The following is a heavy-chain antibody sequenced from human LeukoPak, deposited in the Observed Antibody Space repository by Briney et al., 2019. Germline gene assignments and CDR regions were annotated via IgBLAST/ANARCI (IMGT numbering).Heavy chain of an antibody. Sequence: PSETLSLTCTVSGGSISSYYWSWIRQPPGKGLEWIGYIYYSGSTNYNPSLKSRVTISVDTSKNQFSLKLCSVTAADTAVYYCARGMNSGWSYWFDPWGQGTLVTVSS. V-gene: IGHV4-59*01. J-gene: IGHJ5*02. D-gene: IGHD6-19*01. CDR3: ARGMNSGWSYWFDP. CDR1: GGSISSYY. CDR2: IYYSGST.